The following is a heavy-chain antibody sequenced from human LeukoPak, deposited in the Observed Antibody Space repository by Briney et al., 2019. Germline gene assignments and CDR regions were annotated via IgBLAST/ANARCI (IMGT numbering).Heavy chain of an antibody. V-gene: IGHV3-23*01. D-gene: IGHD2-2*02. J-gene: IGHJ5*02. CDR2: ISGSGGST. CDR1: GFTFSSCA. CDR3: AKDPIVVVPAAIESWFDP. Sequence: PGGSLRLSCAASGFTFSSCAMSWVRQAPGKGLEWVSAISGSGGSTYYADSVKGRFTISRDNSKNTLQLQMNSLRAEDTAVYYCAKDPIVVVPAAIESWFDPWGQGTLVTVSS.